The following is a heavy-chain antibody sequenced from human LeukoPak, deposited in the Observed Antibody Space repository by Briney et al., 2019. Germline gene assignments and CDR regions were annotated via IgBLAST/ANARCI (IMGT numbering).Heavy chain of an antibody. CDR2: IYSGGSA. V-gene: IGHV3-53*01. CDR3: ARGRPHGNDY. J-gene: IGHJ4*02. D-gene: IGHD4-23*01. CDR1: GFTVSSNY. Sequence: GGSLRLSCAASGFTVSSNYMSWVRQAPGKGLEWVSVIYSGGSAYYADSVKGRFSISRDNAKNTLYLQMNSLRVEDTAVYYCARGRPHGNDYWGQGTLVTVSS.